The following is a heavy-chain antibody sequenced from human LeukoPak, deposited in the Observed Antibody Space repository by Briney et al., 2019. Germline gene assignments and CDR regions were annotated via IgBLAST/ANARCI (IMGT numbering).Heavy chain of an antibody. V-gene: IGHV3-15*01. J-gene: IGHJ4*02. CDR3: TTWSYYFDY. Sequence: KPGGSLRLSCAASEFTFSNAWMSWVRQVPGKGLEWVGSIKRKTDGGTTEYAARVKGRFTISRDDSKNTLYLQMNSLKTEDTAVYYCTTWSYYFDYWGQGTLVTVSS. CDR1: EFTFSNAW. CDR2: IKRKTDGGTT.